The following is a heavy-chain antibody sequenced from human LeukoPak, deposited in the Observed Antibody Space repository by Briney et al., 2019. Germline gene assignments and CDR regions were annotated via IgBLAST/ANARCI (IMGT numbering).Heavy chain of an antibody. Sequence: GGSLRLSCAASGFTFSSYAMSWVRQAPGKGLEWVSGLSGSSGVTYYADSVKGRFTISRDNSKNTLYLQMNSLRDEDTAVYYCATFSSGWSLCYWGQGTLVTVSS. D-gene: IGHD6-13*01. CDR3: ATFSSGWSLCY. CDR2: LSGSSGVT. J-gene: IGHJ4*02. V-gene: IGHV3-23*01. CDR1: GFTFSSYA.